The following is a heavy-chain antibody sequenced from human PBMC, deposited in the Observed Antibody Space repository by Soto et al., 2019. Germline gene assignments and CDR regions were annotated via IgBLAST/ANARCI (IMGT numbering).Heavy chain of an antibody. J-gene: IGHJ5*01. CDR1: GFTISVDS. Sequence: EVLLVESGGGLIQPGGSLTLSCAVSGFTISVDSMFWVRQAPGKGLEWVSLFFNTGDTHYADSVKGRFTISRDDSKNILYLHMNNLRAEDTAVYFCARHDWLDPWGQGTLVTVSS. CDR2: FFNTGDT. V-gene: IGHV3-53*01. CDR3: ARHDWLDP.